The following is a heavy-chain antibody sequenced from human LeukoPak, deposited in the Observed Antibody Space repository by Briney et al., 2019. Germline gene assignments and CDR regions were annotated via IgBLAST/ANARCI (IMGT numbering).Heavy chain of an antibody. CDR3: TRGYCSGGSCYSPFDY. D-gene: IGHD2-15*01. CDR1: GFTFSNAW. V-gene: IGHV3-15*07. Sequence: GGSLRLSCAASGFTFSNAWMNWVRQAPGKGLESVGRIKSKTDGGTTDYAAPVKGRFTISRDDSKTTLYLQMNSLKTEDTAVYYCTRGYCSGGSCYSPFDYWGQGTLVTVSS. CDR2: IKSKTDGGTT. J-gene: IGHJ4*02.